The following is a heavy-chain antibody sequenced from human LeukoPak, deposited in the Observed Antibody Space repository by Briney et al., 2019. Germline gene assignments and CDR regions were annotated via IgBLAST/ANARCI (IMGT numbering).Heavy chain of an antibody. Sequence: GASVKVSCKTSGYTFSSFGITWVRQAPGQGLEYMGWISVYSRKANYAQSLQGRVTMTTDTSTSTAYMELRSLRSDDTAVYYCARDLGYCSSTSCYTGYFQHWGQGTLVTVSS. CDR1: GYTFSSFG. CDR3: ARDLGYCSSTSCYTGYFQH. J-gene: IGHJ1*01. V-gene: IGHV1-18*01. D-gene: IGHD2-2*02. CDR2: ISVYSRKA.